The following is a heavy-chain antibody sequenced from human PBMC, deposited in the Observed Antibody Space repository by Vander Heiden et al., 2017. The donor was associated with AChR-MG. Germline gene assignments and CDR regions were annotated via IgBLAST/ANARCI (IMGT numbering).Heavy chain of an antibody. J-gene: IGHJ4*02. CDR1: GGTFSTDA. D-gene: IGHD4-4*01. Sequence: QVQLVQSGAEMKKPGSSVKVSCKASGGTFSTDAITWVRQAPGQGLQWVGWIIPMFGPANYAQKFQGRVTITADESTSTVYMELSSLRSEDTALYYCARGAYAMVYSTASSGYYVDDWGKGTLVSGSS. V-gene: IGHV1-69*01. CDR2: IIPMFGPA. CDR3: ARGAYAMVYSTASSGYYVDD.